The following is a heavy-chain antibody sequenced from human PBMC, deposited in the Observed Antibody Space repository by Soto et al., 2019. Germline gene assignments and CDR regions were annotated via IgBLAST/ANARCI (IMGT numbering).Heavy chain of an antibody. D-gene: IGHD2-15*01. J-gene: IGHJ4*02. V-gene: IGHV1-69*13. CDR1: GGTFSSYA. Sequence: ASVKVSCKASGGTFSSYAISWVRQAPGQGLEWMGGIIPIFGTANYAQKFQGRVTITADESTSTAYMELSSLRSEDTAVYYCARSRVVVADTLDPGDFDYWGQGNLVTVS. CDR2: IIPIFGTA. CDR3: ARSRVVVADTLDPGDFDY.